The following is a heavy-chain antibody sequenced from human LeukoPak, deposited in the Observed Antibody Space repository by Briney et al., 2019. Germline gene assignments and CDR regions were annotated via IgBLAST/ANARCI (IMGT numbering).Heavy chain of an antibody. D-gene: IGHD3-3*01. CDR2: INTNGRT. V-gene: IGHV4-4*09. CDR3: ARLTIFGVVGWFDP. CDR1: GGSIRDYQ. Sequence: KPSETLSLTCAVSGGSIRDYQWSWIRQPPGKGLEWIGHINTNGRTDYNPSLRSRLTFSVDTSRDQFSLKLSSVTAADTAMYYCARLTIFGVVGWFDPWGQGTLVTVSS. J-gene: IGHJ5*02.